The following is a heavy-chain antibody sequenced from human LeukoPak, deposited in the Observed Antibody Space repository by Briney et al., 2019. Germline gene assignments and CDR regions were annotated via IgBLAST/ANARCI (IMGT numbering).Heavy chain of an antibody. CDR3: ARGHYGLLYYFDY. Sequence: GVLRLSCAASGFTFSSYWMHWVRQTPGKGLVWVSRISSDGYSSTYADSVKGRFTISRDNAKNTVYLQMDGLRDEDTGVYYCARGHYGLLYYFDYWGQGALVTVSS. V-gene: IGHV3-74*01. J-gene: IGHJ4*02. CDR1: GFTFSSYW. D-gene: IGHD4-17*01. CDR2: ISSDGYSS.